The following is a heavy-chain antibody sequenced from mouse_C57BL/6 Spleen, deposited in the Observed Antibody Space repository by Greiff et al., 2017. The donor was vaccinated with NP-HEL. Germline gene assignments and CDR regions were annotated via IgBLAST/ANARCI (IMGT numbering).Heavy chain of an antibody. CDR3: ARRDYSNSAWFAY. J-gene: IGHJ3*01. CDR1: GYTFTDYY. Sequence: EVQLQQSGPELVKPGASVKISCKASGYTFTDYYMNWVKQSHGKSLEWIGDINPNNGGTSYNQKFKGKATLTVDKSSSTAYMELRSLTSEDSAVYYCARRDYSNSAWFAYWGQGTLVTVSA. CDR2: INPNNGGT. V-gene: IGHV1-26*01. D-gene: IGHD2-5*01.